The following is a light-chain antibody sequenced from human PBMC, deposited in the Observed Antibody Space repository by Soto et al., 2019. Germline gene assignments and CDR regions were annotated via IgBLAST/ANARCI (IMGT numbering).Light chain of an antibody. J-gene: IGLJ2*01. CDR1: SSNIGAGYD. V-gene: IGLV1-40*01. CDR2: GNS. Sequence: QSVLTQSPSVSGAPGQRVTISCTGSSSNIGAGYDVHWYQQLPGTAPKLLIYGNSNRPSGVPDRFSGSKSGTSASLAITGLQAEDEADYYCQSYASSLSGSVFGGGNKLTVL. CDR3: QSYASSLSGSV.